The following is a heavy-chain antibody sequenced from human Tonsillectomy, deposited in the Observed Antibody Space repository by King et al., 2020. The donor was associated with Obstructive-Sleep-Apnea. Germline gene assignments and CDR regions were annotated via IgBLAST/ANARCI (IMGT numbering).Heavy chain of an antibody. CDR3: TTDPGDYPDY. CDR1: GLTFANAW. V-gene: IGHV3-15*01. J-gene: IGHJ4*02. D-gene: IGHD4-17*01. Sequence: VQLVESGGGLVKPGESLRVSCAASGLTFANAWMSWVRQTSGKVLEWVGRIKSKVDGGPTYYAAPVTCRFTISRDDLRNTLYLQMNSLMIEDSAVYYCTTDPGDYPDYWGQGTLVTVSS. CDR2: IKSKVDGGPT.